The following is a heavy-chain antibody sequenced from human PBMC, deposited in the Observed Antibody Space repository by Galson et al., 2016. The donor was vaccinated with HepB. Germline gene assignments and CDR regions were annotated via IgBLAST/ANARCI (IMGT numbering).Heavy chain of an antibody. J-gene: IGHJ3*01. D-gene: IGHD4-17*01. Sequence: SLRLSCAASGFGFNSFPMNWVRQAPGKGLEWVAHISTGGSTIYYADSVKGRFSISRDNAKDSLYLQMNSLRDEDTAVYYCATPTLIPPVWGQGTMVTVSS. CDR2: ISTGGSTI. V-gene: IGHV3-48*02. CDR1: GFGFNSFP. CDR3: ATPTLIPPV.